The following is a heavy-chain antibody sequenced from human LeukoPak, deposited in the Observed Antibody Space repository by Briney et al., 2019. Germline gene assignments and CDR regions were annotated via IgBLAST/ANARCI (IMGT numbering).Heavy chain of an antibody. CDR3: ARDCGRGRGYSYGCL. CDR1: GYTFTGYY. J-gene: IGHJ4*02. Sequence: ASVKVSCKASGYTFTGYYMYWVRQAPGQGLEWMGWINPNSGGTNYAQKFQGRVTMTRDTSISTAYMELSRLRSDDTAVYYCARDCGRGRGYSYGCLWGQGTLVTVSS. D-gene: IGHD5-18*01. V-gene: IGHV1-2*02. CDR2: INPNSGGT.